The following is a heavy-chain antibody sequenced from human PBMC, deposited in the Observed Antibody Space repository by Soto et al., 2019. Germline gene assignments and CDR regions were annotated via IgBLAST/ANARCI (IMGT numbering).Heavy chain of an antibody. J-gene: IGHJ5*02. D-gene: IGHD5-18*01. V-gene: IGHV4-61*01. Sequence: SETLSLTCTVSGGSVSSGNYYWIWIRQPPGKGLEWIGYFYYSGSTNYNPSIKSRVTISVDTSKNQFSLSLSSVTAADTAVYYCARGRGYSYGLDPWGQGTLVTVSS. CDR1: GGSVSSGNYY. CDR2: FYYSGST. CDR3: ARGRGYSYGLDP.